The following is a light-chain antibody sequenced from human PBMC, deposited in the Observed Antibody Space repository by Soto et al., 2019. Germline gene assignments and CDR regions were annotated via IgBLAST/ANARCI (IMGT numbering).Light chain of an antibody. Sequence: EIVLTQSPGTLSLSPGERATLSCRASQSLGSRRLAWYQQKPGQPPRLLIHAASTRATGIPDRFSGSGSGMDFTLTISRLEPEDFAVYFCELYGGSPLSFGPGTKVDVK. CDR3: ELYGGSPLS. CDR1: QSLGSRR. CDR2: AAS. V-gene: IGKV3-20*01. J-gene: IGKJ3*01.